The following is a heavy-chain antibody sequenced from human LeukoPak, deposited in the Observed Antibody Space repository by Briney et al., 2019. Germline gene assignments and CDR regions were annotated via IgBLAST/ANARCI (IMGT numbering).Heavy chain of an antibody. D-gene: IGHD5-18*01. CDR3: ARPKFSNGLNAFDI. V-gene: IGHV4-61*02. Sequence: PSQTLSLTCTVSGGSISSETYYWTWVRQPAGKGLEWIGRIYSSGSTSYNPSLKSRVTISVDTSKNQFSLKLSSVTAADTAVYYCARPKFSNGLNAFDIWGQGTMVTVSS. J-gene: IGHJ3*02. CDR2: IYSSGST. CDR1: GGSISSETYY.